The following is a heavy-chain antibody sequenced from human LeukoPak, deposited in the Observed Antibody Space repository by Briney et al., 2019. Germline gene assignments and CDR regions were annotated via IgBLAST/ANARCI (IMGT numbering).Heavy chain of an antibody. J-gene: IGHJ4*02. V-gene: IGHV3-30*02. CDR3: ARIAAAGTGYFDY. D-gene: IGHD6-13*01. Sequence: GGSLRLSCAASGFTFSSYGMHWVRQAPGKGLEWVAFIRYDGSNKYYADSVKGRFTISRDNAKNSLYLQMNSLRAEDTAVHYCARIAAAGTGYFDYWGQGTLVTVSS. CDR2: IRYDGSNK. CDR1: GFTFSSYG.